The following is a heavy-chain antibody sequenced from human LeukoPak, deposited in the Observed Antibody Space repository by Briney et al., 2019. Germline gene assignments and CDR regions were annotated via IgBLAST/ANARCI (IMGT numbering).Heavy chain of an antibody. Sequence: PGGSLRLSCAASGFTFSSYGMHWVRQAPGKGLEWVAFIRYDGSNKYYADSVKGRFTISRDNSKNTLYLQMNSLRAEDTAVYYCAKDPNYYDSSGYYYAHWGQGTLVTVSS. V-gene: IGHV3-30*02. J-gene: IGHJ4*02. CDR3: AKDPNYYDSSGYYYAH. CDR2: IRYDGSNK. D-gene: IGHD3-22*01. CDR1: GFTFSSYG.